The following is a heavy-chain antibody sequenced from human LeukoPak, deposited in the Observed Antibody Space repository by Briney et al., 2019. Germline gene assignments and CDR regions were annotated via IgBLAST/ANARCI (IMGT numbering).Heavy chain of an antibody. J-gene: IGHJ4*02. CDR3: ARDAARPHDY. CDR2: IYYSGST. D-gene: IGHD2-15*01. CDR1: GGSVSSGSYY. V-gene: IGHV4-61*01. Sequence: SETLSLTCTVSGGSVSSGSYYWSWIRQPPGKGLEWIGYIYYSGSTNYNPSLKSRVTISVDTSKNQFSLKLSSVTAADTAVYYCARDAARPHDYWGQGTLVTVSS.